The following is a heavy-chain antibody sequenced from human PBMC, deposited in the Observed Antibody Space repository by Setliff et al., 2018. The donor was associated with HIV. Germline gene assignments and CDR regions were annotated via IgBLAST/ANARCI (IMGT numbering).Heavy chain of an antibody. CDR2: INAGNGNT. J-gene: IGHJ6*02. CDR3: ASIDCGGDCYSYNYYAMDV. V-gene: IGHV1-3*01. CDR1: GYTFSYA. D-gene: IGHD2-21*02. Sequence: ASVKVSCKASGYTFSYAMHWVRQAPGQRLERMGWINAGNGNTKYSQKFQGRVTITRDTSASKAYMELSSLRSEDTAVYYCASIDCGGDCYSYNYYAMDVWGQGTTVTVSS.